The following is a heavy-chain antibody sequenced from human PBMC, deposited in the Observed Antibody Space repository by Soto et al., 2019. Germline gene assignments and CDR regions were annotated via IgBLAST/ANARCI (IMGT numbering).Heavy chain of an antibody. V-gene: IGHV3-33*08. CDR1: GLTFSNYG. CDR3: ARDPGDRNDDANYYYYMDV. J-gene: IGHJ6*03. D-gene: IGHD1-1*01. Sequence: GGSLRLPNAASGLTFSNYGMHRVRQAPGKGLERVAVIWYDGSNKYYADSVKGRFTISRDNSKNTLYLQMNSLRAEDTAVYYCARDPGDRNDDANYYYYMDVWGKGTTVTVSS. CDR2: IWYDGSNK.